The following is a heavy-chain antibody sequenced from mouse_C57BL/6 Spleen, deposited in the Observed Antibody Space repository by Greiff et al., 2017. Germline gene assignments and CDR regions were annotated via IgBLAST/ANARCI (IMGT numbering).Heavy chain of an antibody. D-gene: IGHD1-1*01. V-gene: IGHV5-9*04. CDR3: ARRRGYGSSYGYFDG. CDR2: ISGGGGNT. Sequence: EVQLVESGGGLVRPGASLKLSCAASGFTFSSYTMPWVRQTPAKRLEWVATISGGGGNTYYPDSVKGRFTISRDTAKNTLYLQLSSLRSEDTAVYYCARRRGYGSSYGYFDGWGTGTTVTVSS. J-gene: IGHJ1*03. CDR1: GFTFSSYT.